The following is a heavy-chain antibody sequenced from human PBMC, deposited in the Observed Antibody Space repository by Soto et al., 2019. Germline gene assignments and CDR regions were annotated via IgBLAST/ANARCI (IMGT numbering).Heavy chain of an antibody. CDR3: AASIAAQGMDV. CDR2: INPNSGGT. V-gene: IGHV1-2*02. CDR1: GYTFTGYY. J-gene: IGHJ6*02. D-gene: IGHD6-6*01. Sequence: SVKGSFKASGYTFTGYYMHWGRQAPGQGLEWMGWINPNSGGTNYAQKFQGRVTMTRDTSISTAYMELSRLRSDDTAVYYCAASIAAQGMDVWGQGTKVTVYS.